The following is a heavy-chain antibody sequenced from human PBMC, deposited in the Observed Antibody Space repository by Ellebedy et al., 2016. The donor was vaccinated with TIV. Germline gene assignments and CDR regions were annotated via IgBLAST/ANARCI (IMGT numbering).Heavy chain of an antibody. CDR1: GFSVRSNY. CDR3: AGASLYNRGDH. CDR2: LYPDGRP. Sequence: GESLKIPXAASGFSVRSNYVNWVRQAPGKGLEWVSILYPDGRPFYAGSVKGRFTISRDNSKNTLSLQMDSLRVEDTAVYFCAGASLYNRGDHWGQGTLVTVSA. J-gene: IGHJ4*02. V-gene: IGHV3-53*01. D-gene: IGHD1-1*01.